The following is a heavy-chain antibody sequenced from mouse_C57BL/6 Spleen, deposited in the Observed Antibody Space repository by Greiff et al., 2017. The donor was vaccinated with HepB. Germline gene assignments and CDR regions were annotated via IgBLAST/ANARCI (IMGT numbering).Heavy chain of an antibody. J-gene: IGHJ1*03. Sequence: ESGPGLVKPSQSLSLTCSVTGYSITSGYYWNWIRQFPGNKLEWMGYISYDGSNNYNPSLKNRISITRDTSKNQFFLKLNSVTTEDTATYYCAREGLRRYWYFDVWGTGTTVTVSS. CDR3: AREGLRRYWYFDV. CDR1: GYSITSGYY. D-gene: IGHD2-4*01. V-gene: IGHV3-6*01. CDR2: ISYDGSN.